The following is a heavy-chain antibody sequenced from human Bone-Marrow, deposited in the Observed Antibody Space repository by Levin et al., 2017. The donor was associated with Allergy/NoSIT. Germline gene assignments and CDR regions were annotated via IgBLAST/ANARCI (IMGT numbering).Heavy chain of an antibody. CDR1: GFSVTTTEVG. J-gene: IGHJ5*01. D-gene: IGHD6-19*01. CDR3: AILSVAAGWFDS. CDR2: IYWDDNE. V-gene: IGHV2-5*02. Sequence: SGPTLVKPTQTLTLTCTFSGFSVTTTEVGVGWIRQPPGKALEWLALIYWDDNERYRPSLKSRLTITKDTSKNQVVLTMTNMDPVDTGTYYCAILSVAAGWFDSWGQGTLVTVSS.